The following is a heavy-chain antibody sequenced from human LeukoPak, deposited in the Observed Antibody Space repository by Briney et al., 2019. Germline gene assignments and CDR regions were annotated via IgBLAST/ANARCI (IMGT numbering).Heavy chain of an antibody. V-gene: IGHV3-23*01. CDR3: AKDATASPYFHWFDN. D-gene: IGHD3-9*01. J-gene: IGHJ4*02. CDR2: ISSGDRT. CDR1: GFTFSSYA. Sequence: GGSLRLSCAASGFTFSSYAMNWVRQAPGKGLEWVAGISSGDRTFHAESVKGRFTISRDKSKDTLYLQMDSLRAEDTAVYYCAKDATASPYFHWFDNWGQGTQVIVSS.